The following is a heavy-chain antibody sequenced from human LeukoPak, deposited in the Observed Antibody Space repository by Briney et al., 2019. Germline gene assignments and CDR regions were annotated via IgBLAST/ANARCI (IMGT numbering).Heavy chain of an antibody. CDR2: ISSSSSTI. D-gene: IGHD3-10*01. V-gene: IGHV3-48*04. CDR3: ARDLRSVHYYGSGSYGY. J-gene: IGHJ4*02. CDR1: GFTFSSYS. Sequence: GGSLRLSCAASGFTFSSYSMNWVRQAPGKGLEWVSYISSSSSTIYYADSVKGRFTISRDNAKNSLYLQMNSLRAEDTAVYYCARDLRSVHYYGSGSYGYWGQGTLVTVSS.